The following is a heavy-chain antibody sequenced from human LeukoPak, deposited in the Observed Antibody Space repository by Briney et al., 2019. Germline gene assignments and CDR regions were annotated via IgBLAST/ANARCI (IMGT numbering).Heavy chain of an antibody. V-gene: IGHV3-23*01. CDR2: ISGSGGST. J-gene: IGHJ4*02. D-gene: IGHD2-2*01. Sequence: QPGGSLRLSCAASGFTFSSYAMSWVRQAPGKGLEWVSAISGSGGSTYYADSVEGRFTISRDNSKNTLYLQMNSLRAEDTAVYYCAKDTNQYRSFDCWGQGTLVTVSS. CDR1: GFTFSSYA. CDR3: AKDTNQYRSFDC.